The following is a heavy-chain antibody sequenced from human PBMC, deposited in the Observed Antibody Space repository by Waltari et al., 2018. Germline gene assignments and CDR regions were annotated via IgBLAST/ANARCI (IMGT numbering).Heavy chain of an antibody. CDR1: GFPSSSDC. Sequence: EVQLVESGGGLVQPGGSLRLSCAASGFPSSSDCMSWVRQAPGKGLEWVANIKQDGSEKYYVDSVKGRFTISRDNAKTSLYLQMNSLRAEDTAVYYCAGGDYHFDYWGQGTLVTVSS. J-gene: IGHJ4*02. CDR2: IKQDGSEK. V-gene: IGHV3-7*04. D-gene: IGHD4-17*01. CDR3: AGGDYHFDY.